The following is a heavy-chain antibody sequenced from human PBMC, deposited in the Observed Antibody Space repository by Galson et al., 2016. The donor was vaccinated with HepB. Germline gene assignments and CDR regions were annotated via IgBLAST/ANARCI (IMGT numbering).Heavy chain of an antibody. D-gene: IGHD1-14*01. CDR1: GFTFNTYD. V-gene: IGHV3-30*18. CDR3: ANGNFDY. J-gene: IGHJ4*02. Sequence: SLRLSCAASGFTFNTYDVHWVRQAPGKGLEWVAVISYEGSNRFYADSVKGRFTISRDNPTSTLYLQINDARTEDTAVYYCANGNFDYWGQGTLVTVSS. CDR2: ISYEGSNR.